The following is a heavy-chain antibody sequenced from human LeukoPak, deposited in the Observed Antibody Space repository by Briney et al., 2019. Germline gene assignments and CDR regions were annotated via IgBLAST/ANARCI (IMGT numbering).Heavy chain of an antibody. CDR3: ARAYDRSGYQSRGFDY. Sequence: MASETLSLTCTVSGASMRNYNYYWNWIRQPAGQGLQWIGRTYTRGSPSYSPSLKSRATISIDTSSSQFSLRLNSVTAADTAVYFCARAYDRSGYQSRGFDYWGQGRVVSVSS. J-gene: IGHJ4*02. V-gene: IGHV4-61*02. CDR2: TYTRGSP. CDR1: GASMRNYNYY. D-gene: IGHD3-22*01.